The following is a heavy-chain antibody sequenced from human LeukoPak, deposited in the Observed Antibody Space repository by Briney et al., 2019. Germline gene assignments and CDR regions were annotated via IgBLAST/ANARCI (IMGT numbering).Heavy chain of an antibody. J-gene: IGHJ4*02. V-gene: IGHV3-30*18. Sequence: GGSLRLSCAASGFTFSSYGMHWVRQAPGKGLEWVAVISYDGSNKYYADSVKGRFTISRDNSKNTLYLQMNSLRAEDTAVYYCAKDSIAVAGTYFDYWGQGTLVTVSS. D-gene: IGHD6-19*01. CDR1: GFTFSSYG. CDR3: AKDSIAVAGTYFDY. CDR2: ISYDGSNK.